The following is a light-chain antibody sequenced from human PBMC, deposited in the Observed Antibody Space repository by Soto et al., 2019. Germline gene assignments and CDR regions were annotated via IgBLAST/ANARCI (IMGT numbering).Light chain of an antibody. CDR1: QHIGKY. CDR3: QQRYSTLRFT. Sequence: DIQMTQSPSSLSASVGDRVTIPCRASQHIGKYLNWYQQKLGKAPKLLIYSASNLQSGVPSRFSGNGSGPDFTLTISSLQPEEFATYYCQQRYSTLRFTVGRGPKVDIK. CDR2: SAS. J-gene: IGKJ3*01. V-gene: IGKV1-39*01.